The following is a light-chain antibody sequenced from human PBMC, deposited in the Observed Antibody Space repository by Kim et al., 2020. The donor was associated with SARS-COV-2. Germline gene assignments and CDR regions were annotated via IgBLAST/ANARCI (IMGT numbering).Light chain of an antibody. J-gene: IGKJ1*01. CDR3: QQYGTSPQT. V-gene: IGKV3-20*01. CDR1: QAIRSSY. Sequence: SPGERATLSCRASQAIRSSYFAWYQQKPGQAPRLLIYGTSSRAAGIPDRFSGSGSGTDFFLTISRLEPEDFAVYYCQQYGTSPQTFGQGTKVDIK. CDR2: GTS.